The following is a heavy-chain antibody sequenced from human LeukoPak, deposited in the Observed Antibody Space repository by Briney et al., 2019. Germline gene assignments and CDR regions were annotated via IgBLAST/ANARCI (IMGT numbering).Heavy chain of an antibody. CDR1: GGSFSGYY. Sequence: SQTLSLTCAVYGGSFSGYYWSWIRQPPGKGLEWIGYIYYSGSTNYNPSLKSRVTISVDTSKNQFSLKLSSVTAADTAGYYCARAGSRLLWFGEKAFDIWGQGTMVTVSS. CDR2: IYYSGST. V-gene: IGHV4-59*01. CDR3: ARAGSRLLWFGEKAFDI. J-gene: IGHJ3*02. D-gene: IGHD3-10*01.